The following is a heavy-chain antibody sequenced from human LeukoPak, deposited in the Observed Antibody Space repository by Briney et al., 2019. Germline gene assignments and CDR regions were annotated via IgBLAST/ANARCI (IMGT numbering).Heavy chain of an antibody. D-gene: IGHD3-22*01. J-gene: IGHJ4*02. V-gene: IGHV1-69*13. CDR2: IIPIFGTA. CDR3: ARAPYPLSSGYYYGYYFDY. Sequence: ASVKASCKASGGTFSSYTISWVQQAPGQGLEWMGGIIPIFGTANYAQKFQGRVTITADESTSTAYMELSSLRSDDTAVYYCARAPYPLSSGYYYGYYFDYWGQGTLVTVSS. CDR1: GGTFSSYT.